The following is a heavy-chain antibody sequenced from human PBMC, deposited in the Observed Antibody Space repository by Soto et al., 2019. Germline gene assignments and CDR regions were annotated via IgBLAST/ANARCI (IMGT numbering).Heavy chain of an antibody. J-gene: IGHJ4*02. V-gene: IGHV3-23*01. CDR1: GFTFSSYA. D-gene: IGHD3-10*01. CDR3: AKRGSGSYFDY. CDR2: ISGSGGST. Sequence: EVQLLESGGGLVQPGGSLRLSCAASGFTFSSYAMRWVRQAPGKGLEWVSAISGSGGSTYYADSVKGRFTISSDNSKNTLYLQMKSLRAEDTAVYYCAKRGSGSYFDYWGQGTLVTVSS.